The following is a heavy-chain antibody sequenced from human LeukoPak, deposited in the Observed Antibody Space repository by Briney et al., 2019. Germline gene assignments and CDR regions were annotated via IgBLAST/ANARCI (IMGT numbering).Heavy chain of an antibody. CDR1: GDSISSAPYY. J-gene: IGHJ4*02. CDR2: IYYSGST. CDR3: ARDRAGGLRFLEWLSAFDY. Sequence: SQTLSLTCTVSGDSISSAPYYWNWLRQPPGKGLEWIGSIYYSGSTYYNPSLKSRVVISVDTSKNQFSLKLSSVTAADTAVYYCARDRAGGLRFLEWLSAFDYWGQGTLVTVSS. V-gene: IGHV4-39*07. D-gene: IGHD3-3*01.